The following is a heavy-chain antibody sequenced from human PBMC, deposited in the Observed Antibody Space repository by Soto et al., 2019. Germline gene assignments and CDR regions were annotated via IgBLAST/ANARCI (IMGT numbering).Heavy chain of an antibody. CDR3: ARDTGYCICSSGRNRFDY. J-gene: IGHJ4*02. CDR2: IKQDGSEK. CDR1: GFTVSTYW. Sequence: PGGSLRLSCAGTGFTVSTYWMSWVRQAPGKGLEWVASIKQDGSEKYYVASVKGRFTISRDNAKNSLYLQMNSLRAEDTAVYYCARDTGYCICSSGRNRFDYWCQGTLVTVPS. V-gene: IGHV3-7*01. D-gene: IGHD2-2*01.